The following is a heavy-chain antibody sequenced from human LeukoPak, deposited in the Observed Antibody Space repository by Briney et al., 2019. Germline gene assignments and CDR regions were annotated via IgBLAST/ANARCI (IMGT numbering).Heavy chain of an antibody. CDR1: GGSFSGYY. D-gene: IGHD3-3*01. J-gene: IGHJ4*02. V-gene: IGHV4-34*01. Sequence: SETLSLTCAVYGGSFSGYYWSWIRQPPGKGLEWIGEINHSGSTNYNPSLKSRVTISVDTSKNQFSLKLSSVTAADTAVYYCARGWRPLYYVFWSGYYLDYWGQGTLVTVSS. CDR2: INHSGST. CDR3: ARGWRPLYYVFWSGYYLDY.